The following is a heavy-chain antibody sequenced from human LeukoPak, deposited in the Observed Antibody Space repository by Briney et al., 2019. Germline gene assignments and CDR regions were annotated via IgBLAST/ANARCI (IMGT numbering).Heavy chain of an antibody. CDR1: GGSLSGYY. CDR3: ARALGDP. D-gene: IGHD3-16*02. J-gene: IGHJ5*02. CDR2: INHSGYT. V-gene: IGHV4-34*01. Sequence: SETLSLTCAVYGGSLSGYYWNWIRQPPGKGLEWIGDINHSGYTNYIPSLKSRVTKSVDTSKNIFSLKLSSVTAADTAVYYCARALGDPWGQGTLVTVSS.